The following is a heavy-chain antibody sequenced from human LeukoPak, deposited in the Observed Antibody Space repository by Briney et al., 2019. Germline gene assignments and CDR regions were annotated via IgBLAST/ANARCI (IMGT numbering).Heavy chain of an antibody. CDR3: TRERDINAFII. Sequence: GASVKVSCRASGYSFTVNHIHWVRQAPGQGLDWMGWIDPNNGDTYYAQNFQGRVTMTRDTSISTASVELSRLSSDDTAVYYCTRERDINAFIIWGQGTMVTVSS. J-gene: IGHJ3*02. CDR1: GYSFTVNH. CDR2: IDPNNGDT. V-gene: IGHV1-2*02.